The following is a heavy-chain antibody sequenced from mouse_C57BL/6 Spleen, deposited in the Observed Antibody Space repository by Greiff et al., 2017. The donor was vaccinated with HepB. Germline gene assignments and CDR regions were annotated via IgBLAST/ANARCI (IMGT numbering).Heavy chain of an antibody. CDR2: IHPNSGST. CDR3: ARSDYDGFAY. D-gene: IGHD2-4*01. Sequence: QVQLKESGAELVKPGASVKLSCKASGYTFTSYWMHWVKQRPGQGLEWIGMIHPNSGSTNYNEKFKSKATLTVDKSSSTAYMQLSSLTSEDSAVYYCARSDYDGFAYWGQGTLVTVSA. J-gene: IGHJ3*01. V-gene: IGHV1-64*01. CDR1: GYTFTSYW.